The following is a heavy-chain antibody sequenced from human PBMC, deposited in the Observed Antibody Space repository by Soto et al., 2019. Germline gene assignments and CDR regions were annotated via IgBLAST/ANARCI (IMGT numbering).Heavy chain of an antibody. CDR3: TTDFKGDTAVDY. D-gene: IGHD5-18*01. CDR1: GFTFTNAW. Sequence: GSLRLSCAASGFTFTNAWMSWVRQASGKGLEWVGRIKSKTDGETTDYAAPVKGRFTISRDDSKNTLYLHMGSLQTEDTALYYCTTDFKGDTAVDYWGQGTLVTVYS. V-gene: IGHV3-15*01. CDR2: IKSKTDGETT. J-gene: IGHJ4*02.